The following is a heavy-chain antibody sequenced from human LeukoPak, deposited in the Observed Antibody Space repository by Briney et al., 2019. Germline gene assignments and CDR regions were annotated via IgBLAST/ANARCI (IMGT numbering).Heavy chain of an antibody. CDR2: IYYDGSEK. Sequence: PGGSLRLSCAVSGLTFRNYGMHWVRQAPGKGLEWVAIIYYDGSEKYYVDSVKGRFTISRDNSKNTLYLQMNSLRAEDTAVYYCAKDRGYYYDSSGYYYFDYWGQGTLVTVSS. D-gene: IGHD3-22*01. CDR1: GLTFRNYG. J-gene: IGHJ4*02. V-gene: IGHV3-33*06. CDR3: AKDRGYYYDSSGYYYFDY.